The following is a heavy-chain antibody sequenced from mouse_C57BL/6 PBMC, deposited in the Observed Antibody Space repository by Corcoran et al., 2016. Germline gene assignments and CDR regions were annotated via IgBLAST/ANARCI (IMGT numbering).Heavy chain of an antibody. J-gene: IGHJ2*01. D-gene: IGHD2-4*01. Sequence: QVTLKESGPGMLQSSQTLSLTCSFSGCSLSTSGMGVSWMRQPSGKGLEWLAHIYWDEDKRYNPSLKSRLTLSKDTSRNQVFLTITSVDTADTATYYCARRRYDYANFDYGGQGTTLTVSS. CDR2: IYWDEDK. V-gene: IGHV8-12*01. CDR1: GCSLSTSGMG. CDR3: ARRRYDYANFDY.